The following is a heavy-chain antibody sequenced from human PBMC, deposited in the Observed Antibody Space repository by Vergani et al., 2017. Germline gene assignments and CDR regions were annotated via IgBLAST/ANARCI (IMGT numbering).Heavy chain of an antibody. CDR2: ISASNGNT. CDR1: GYTFTTYG. CDR3: ARGRLNIEGVTSNWFDP. J-gene: IGHJ5*02. Sequence: QVQLVQSGTEVKKPGASVKVSCKASGYTFTTYGISWVRQAPGQGLEWMGWISASNGNTNYAQKPLGRVTMTTDRSTSTAYMELRSLRSDDTAVYYCARGRLNIEGVTSNWFDPWGQGTLVTVSS. D-gene: IGHD4-23*01. V-gene: IGHV1-18*01.